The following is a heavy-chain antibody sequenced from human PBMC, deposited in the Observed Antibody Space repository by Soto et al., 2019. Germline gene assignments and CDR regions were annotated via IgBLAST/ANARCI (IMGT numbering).Heavy chain of an antibody. J-gene: IGHJ6*02. CDR3: ARAVRTMIGYYYSGMDV. Sequence: SVKGSCKASGGSFSSYAISWVRQAPGQGLEWMGGIIPIFGTANYAQKYQGRVTITADESTSTAYMELSSLRSEDTAVYYCARAVRTMIGYYYSGMDVWGQGTTVTVSS. D-gene: IGHD3-22*01. CDR1: GGSFSSYA. CDR2: IIPIFGTA. V-gene: IGHV1-69*13.